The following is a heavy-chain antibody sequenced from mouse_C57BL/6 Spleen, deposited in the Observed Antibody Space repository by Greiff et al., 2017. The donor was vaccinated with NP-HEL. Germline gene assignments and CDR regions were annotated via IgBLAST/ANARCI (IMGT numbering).Heavy chain of an antibody. Sequence: VQLQQSGPELVKPGASVKISCKASGYSFTGYYMNWVKQSPEKSLEWIGEINPSTGGTTYNQKFKAKATLTVDKSSSTAYMQLKSLTSEDSAVYYCARERNWYFDVWGTGTTVTVSS. CDR1: GYSFTGYY. CDR2: INPSTGGT. CDR3: ARERNWYFDV. J-gene: IGHJ1*03. V-gene: IGHV1-42*01.